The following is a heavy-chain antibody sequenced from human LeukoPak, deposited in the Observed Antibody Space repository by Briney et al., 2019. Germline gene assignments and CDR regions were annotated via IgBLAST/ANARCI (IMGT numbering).Heavy chain of an antibody. D-gene: IGHD4-17*01. CDR3: ARGRRDYGIDY. CDR1: GGSFSGYY. J-gene: IGHJ4*02. Sequence: SETLSLTCAVYGGSFSGYYWSWIRQPPGKGLEWIGEINHSGSTNYNPSLKSRVTISVDTSKNQFSLKLSSVTAADTAVYYCARGRRDYGIDYWGQGTLVTVSS. CDR2: INHSGST. V-gene: IGHV4-34*01.